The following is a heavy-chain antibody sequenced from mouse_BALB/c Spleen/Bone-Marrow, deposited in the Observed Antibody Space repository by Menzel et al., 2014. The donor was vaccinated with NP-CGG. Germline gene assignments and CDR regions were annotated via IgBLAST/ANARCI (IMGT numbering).Heavy chain of an antibody. CDR2: INPGSGGI. D-gene: IGHD1-1*01. Sequence: VQLQESGAELVRPGTSVKVFCKASGYAFTNYWIEWIKQRPGQGLEWIGVINPGSGGINYNEKFKGKATLTADKSSNTAYMQLSSLTSDDSAVYFCARELVRGMDYWGQGTSVTVSS. V-gene: IGHV1-54*01. CDR3: ARELVRGMDY. CDR1: GYAFTNYW. J-gene: IGHJ4*01.